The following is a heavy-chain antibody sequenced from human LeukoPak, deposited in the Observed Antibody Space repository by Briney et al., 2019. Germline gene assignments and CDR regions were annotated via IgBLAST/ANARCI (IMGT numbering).Heavy chain of an antibody. Sequence: APEKVSCKASGYTFTGYYMHWVRQAPGQGLEWMGWINTNSGGSNYAQKFQGRVTKTRDTSISTAYMELSRLRSDDTAVYYCARDRQQEVFDPWGQGTLVTVSS. CDR2: INTNSGGS. CDR3: ARDRQQEVFDP. J-gene: IGHJ5*02. V-gene: IGHV1-2*02. CDR1: GYTFTGYY. D-gene: IGHD6-13*01.